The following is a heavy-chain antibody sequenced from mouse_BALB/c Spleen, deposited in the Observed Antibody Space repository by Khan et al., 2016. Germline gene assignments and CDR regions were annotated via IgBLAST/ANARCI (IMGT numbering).Heavy chain of an antibody. CDR1: GYSFTSYY. Sequence: VQLKQSGPELMKPGASVKISCKASGYSFTSYYMHWVKQSHGKSLEWIGYIDPFNGGTSYNQKFKGKATLTVDNSSSPAYMTLSSLTSEASAVYYCANSTQSLYAMDYWGQGTSGTVSS. V-gene: IGHV1S135*01. CDR2: IDPFNGGT. CDR3: ANSTQSLYAMDY. D-gene: IGHD2-5*01. J-gene: IGHJ4*01.